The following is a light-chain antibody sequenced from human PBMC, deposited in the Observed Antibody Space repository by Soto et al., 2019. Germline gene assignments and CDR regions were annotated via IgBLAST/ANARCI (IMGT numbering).Light chain of an antibody. CDR1: SPNIGSNT. V-gene: IGLV1-44*01. J-gene: IGLJ1*01. CDR3: AAWDDSLNGYV. CDR2: SNN. Sequence: SLLAHPPPTSGSPGQRGTLSCSGNSPNIGSNTVNWYQQLPGTAPKLLIYSNNQRPSGVPDRFSGSKSGTSASLAISGLQSEDEADYYCAAWDDSLNGYVFGTGTKVTVL.